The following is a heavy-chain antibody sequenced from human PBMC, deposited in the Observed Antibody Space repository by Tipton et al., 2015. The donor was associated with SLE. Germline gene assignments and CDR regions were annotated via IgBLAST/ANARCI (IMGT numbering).Heavy chain of an antibody. D-gene: IGHD1-1*01. CDR1: GGSFSGNY. Sequence: TLSLTCAVFGGSFSGNYWIWIRQTPGKGLEWIGEINHSGSTNYDPSLKSRVTISLDTSKNQFSLKMISVTAADTAVYYCARQGTGLSYDWGQGTLVTVSS. CDR3: ARQGTGLSYD. CDR2: INHSGST. J-gene: IGHJ4*02. V-gene: IGHV4-34*01.